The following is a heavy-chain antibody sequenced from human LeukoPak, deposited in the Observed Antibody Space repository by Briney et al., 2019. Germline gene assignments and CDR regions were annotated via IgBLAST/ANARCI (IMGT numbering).Heavy chain of an antibody. CDR1: GFTFSSYS. D-gene: IGHD5-24*01. CDR2: ISSSSSYI. V-gene: IGHV3-21*01. J-gene: IGHJ5*02. CDR3: AREETASFDP. Sequence: GGSLRLSCAASGFTFSSYSMNWVRQAPGKGLEWVSSISSSSSYIYYADSVKGGFTISRDNAKNSLYLQMNSLRAEDTAVYYCAREETASFDPWGQGTLVTVSS.